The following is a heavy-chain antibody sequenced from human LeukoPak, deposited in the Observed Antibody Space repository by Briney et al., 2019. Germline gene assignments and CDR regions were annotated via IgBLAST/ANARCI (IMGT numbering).Heavy chain of an antibody. CDR1: GYTFTGYY. CDR2: INPNSGGT. CDR3: AREERGPVAAIPKYNWFDP. Sequence: ASVKVSCKASGYTFTGYYMHWVRQAPGQGLEWMGWINPNSGGTNYAQKFQGRVTMTRDTSISTAYMELSRLRSDDTAVYYCAREERGPVAAIPKYNWFDPWGQGTLVTVSS. J-gene: IGHJ5*02. D-gene: IGHD2-21*02. V-gene: IGHV1-2*02.